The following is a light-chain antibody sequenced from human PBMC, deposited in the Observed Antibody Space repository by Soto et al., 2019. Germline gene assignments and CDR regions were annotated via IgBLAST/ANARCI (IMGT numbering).Light chain of an antibody. Sequence: DIVMTHSPKTVDASLSERATINWKYSQSLLSTDNNKNYLNWYQQKPGRAPKLLIYGAYNRQSGVPSRFSGSGSGTDFTLAISALQPDDFATYFCQQSYSIPLTFGEGTKVDIK. CDR3: QQSYSIPLT. CDR2: GAY. CDR1: QSLLSTDNNKNY. J-gene: IGKJ4*01. V-gene: IGKV4-1*01.